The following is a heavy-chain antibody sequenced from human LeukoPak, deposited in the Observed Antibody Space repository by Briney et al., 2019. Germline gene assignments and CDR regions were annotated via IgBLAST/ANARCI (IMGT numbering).Heavy chain of an antibody. CDR3: ATTTIRLGY. CDR1: GGSISSSSHY. V-gene: IGHV4-39*07. D-gene: IGHD1-26*01. CDR2: ISNSGST. J-gene: IGHJ4*02. Sequence: SETLSLTCTVSGGSISSSSHYWGWIRQPPGKGLEWIGSISNSGSTYYNPSLKSRVTISVDTSNNQFSLKLSSVTAADTAVYHCATTTIRLGYWGQGTLVTVSS.